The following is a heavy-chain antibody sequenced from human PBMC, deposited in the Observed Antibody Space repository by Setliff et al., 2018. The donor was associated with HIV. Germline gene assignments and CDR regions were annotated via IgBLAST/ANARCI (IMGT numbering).Heavy chain of an antibody. D-gene: IGHD3-10*01. J-gene: IGHJ4*02. CDR2: IYSAGSTT. CDR3: AKTYYGSGTHLRWYQFDN. V-gene: IGHV3-23*03. CDR1: GFTVSYA. Sequence: GGSLRLSCAASGFTVSYAMSWVRQAPGKGLEWVSFIYSAGSTTSYADSVKGRFTISRDNSRNTLYLQMNRLRAEDTAVYYCAKTYYGSGTHLRWYQFDNWGQGTLVTVSS.